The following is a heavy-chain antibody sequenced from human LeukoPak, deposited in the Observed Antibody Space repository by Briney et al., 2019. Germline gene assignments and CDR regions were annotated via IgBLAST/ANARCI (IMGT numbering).Heavy chain of an antibody. J-gene: IGHJ5*02. CDR2: INPNSGGT. D-gene: IGHD4-17*01. CDR3: ARDLGWGYGDVDWFDP. V-gene: IGHV1-2*02. CDR1: GYTFTGYY. Sequence: ASVKVSCKASGYTFTGYYMHWVRQAPRQGLEWMGWINPNSGGTNYAQKFQGRVTMTRDTSISTAYMELSRLRSDDTAVYYCARDLGWGYGDVDWFDPWGQGTLVTVSS.